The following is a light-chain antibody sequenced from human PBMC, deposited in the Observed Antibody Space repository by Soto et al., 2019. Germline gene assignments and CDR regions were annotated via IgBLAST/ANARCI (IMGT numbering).Light chain of an antibody. V-gene: IGKV1-9*01. CDR1: QGISSY. CDR3: QQLKSYPIT. Sequence: DIKLTKSPSFVFESVGARVIITLGASQGISSYLAWYQQKPGKAPKLLIYAASTLQSGVPSRFSGSASGTEFTLTISSLQPEDFATYYCQQLKSYPITFGQGTRLEIK. CDR2: AAS. J-gene: IGKJ5*01.